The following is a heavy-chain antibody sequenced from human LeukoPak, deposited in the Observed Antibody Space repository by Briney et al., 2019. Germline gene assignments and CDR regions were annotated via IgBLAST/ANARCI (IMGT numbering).Heavy chain of an antibody. J-gene: IGHJ4*02. V-gene: IGHV4-34*09. CDR3: ARGFRGTADY. CDR2: INHSGST. CDR1: GGSFSGYY. Sequence: SETLSLTCAVYGGSFSGYYWSWIRQPPGKGLEWIGEINHSGSTNYNPSLKSRVTISVDTSKNQFSLKLSSVTAADTAVYYCARGFRGTADYWGQGTLVTVSS. D-gene: IGHD1-1*01.